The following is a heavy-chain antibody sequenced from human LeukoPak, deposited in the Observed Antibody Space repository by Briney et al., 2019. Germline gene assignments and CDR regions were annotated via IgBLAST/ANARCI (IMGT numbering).Heavy chain of an antibody. CDR1: GGSISSYY. V-gene: IGHV4-4*07. D-gene: IGHD3-22*01. J-gene: IGHJ4*02. Sequence: SETLSLTCTVSGGSISSYYWSCIRQPAGKGLEWIGRIYTSGSTNYNPSLKSRVTMSVDTSKNQFSLKLSSVTAADTAVYYCARENDSSGYSHFDYWGQGTLVTVSS. CDR3: ARENDSSGYSHFDY. CDR2: IYTSGST.